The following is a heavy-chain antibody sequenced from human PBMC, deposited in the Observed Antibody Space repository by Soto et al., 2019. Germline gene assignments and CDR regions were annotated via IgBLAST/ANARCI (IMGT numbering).Heavy chain of an antibody. J-gene: IGHJ6*02. V-gene: IGHV3-23*01. Sequence: PVGSLRLSCAASGFTFSSYAMSWVRQAPGKGLEWVSAISGSGGSTYYADSVKGRFTISRDNSKNTLYLQMNSLRAEDTAVYYCAKDAVEYSIYGMDVWGQGTTVTVSS. CDR3: AKDAVEYSIYGMDV. CDR1: GFTFSSYA. CDR2: ISGSGGST. D-gene: IGHD6-6*01.